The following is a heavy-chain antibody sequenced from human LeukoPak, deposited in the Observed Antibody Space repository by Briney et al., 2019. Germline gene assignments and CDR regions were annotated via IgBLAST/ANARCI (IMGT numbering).Heavy chain of an antibody. V-gene: IGHV4-34*01. CDR2: INHSGST. J-gene: IGHJ6*02. CDR1: SGSFSGYY. CDR3: ARNMVRGANYYYGMDV. D-gene: IGHD3-10*01. Sequence: SETLSLTCAVYSGSFSGYYWSWIRHPPGKGLEWTGEINHSGSTNYNPSLKSRVSISVDTSKNQFSLKLSSVTAADTAVYYCARNMVRGANYYYGMDVWGQGTTVTVSS.